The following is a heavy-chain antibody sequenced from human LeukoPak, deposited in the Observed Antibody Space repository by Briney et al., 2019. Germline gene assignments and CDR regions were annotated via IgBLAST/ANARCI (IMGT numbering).Heavy chain of an antibody. V-gene: IGHV3-30*18. Sequence: GGSLRLSCAASGFTFSSYGMHWVRQAPGQGLEWVAVISYDGSNKYYADSVKGRFTISRDNSKNTLYLQMNSLRAEDTAVYYCAKNFWSGYSPITRFDYWGQGTLVTVSS. CDR2: ISYDGSNK. CDR3: AKNFWSGYSPITRFDY. J-gene: IGHJ4*02. D-gene: IGHD3-3*01. CDR1: GFTFSSYG.